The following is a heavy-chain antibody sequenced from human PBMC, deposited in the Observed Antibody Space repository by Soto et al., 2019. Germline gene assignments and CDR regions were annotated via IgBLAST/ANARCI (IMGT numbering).Heavy chain of an antibody. CDR2: INSDGSGS. D-gene: IGHD2-15*01. V-gene: IGHV3-74*01. CDR3: ARGDCVGGTCYSLAGSFYYYMDV. J-gene: IGHJ6*03. Sequence: EVQLVESGGGLVQPGGSLRLSCVASGFTFSNYWMYWVRQAPGEGLVWVSRINSDGSGSSYADSVKGRLTISRENVKNTLYLQMDSLRAEDTAVYYCARGDCVGGTCYSLAGSFYYYMDVWGKGTTVTVFS. CDR1: GFTFSNYW.